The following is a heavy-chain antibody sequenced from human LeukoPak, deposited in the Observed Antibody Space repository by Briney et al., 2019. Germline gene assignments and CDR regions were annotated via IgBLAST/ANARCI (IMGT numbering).Heavy chain of an antibody. J-gene: IGHJ4*02. CDR3: ARGASGQQLVQVY. D-gene: IGHD6-13*01. Sequence: SETLSLTCAVYGGSFNGYYWTWIRQPPGKGLEWIGEINHSGGTDYSPSLKSRVTISIDTSKNQFSLRLTSVTAADTAVYYCARGASGQQLVQVYWGQGTLVTVSS. CDR1: GGSFNGYY. V-gene: IGHV4-34*01. CDR2: INHSGGT.